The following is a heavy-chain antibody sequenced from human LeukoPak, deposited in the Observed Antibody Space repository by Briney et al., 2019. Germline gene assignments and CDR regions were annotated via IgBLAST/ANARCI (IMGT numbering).Heavy chain of an antibody. V-gene: IGHV4-39*07. J-gene: IGHJ4*02. CDR3: ARGRERWLQLVSYFDY. CDR1: GGSISSSSYY. D-gene: IGHD5-24*01. CDR2: IYYSGST. Sequence: PSETLSLTCTVSGGSISSSSYYWGWIRQPPGKGLEWIGSIYYSGSTYYNPSLKSRVTISVDTSKNQFSLKLSSVTAADTAVYYCARGRERWLQLVSYFDYWGQGTLVTVSS.